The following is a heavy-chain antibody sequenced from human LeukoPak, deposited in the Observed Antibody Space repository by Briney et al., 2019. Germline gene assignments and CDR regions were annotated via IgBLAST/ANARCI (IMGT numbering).Heavy chain of an antibody. CDR1: GGSISSSSYY. CDR2: IYYSGST. V-gene: IGHV4-39*07. Sequence: SETLSLTCTVSGGSISSSSYYWGWIRQPPGKGLEWIGSIYYSGSTYYNPSLKSRVTISVDTSKNQFSLKLSSVTAADTAVYYCARSRAGITMIVVVGLFDYWGQGTLVTVSS. D-gene: IGHD3-22*01. CDR3: ARSRAGITMIVVVGLFDY. J-gene: IGHJ4*02.